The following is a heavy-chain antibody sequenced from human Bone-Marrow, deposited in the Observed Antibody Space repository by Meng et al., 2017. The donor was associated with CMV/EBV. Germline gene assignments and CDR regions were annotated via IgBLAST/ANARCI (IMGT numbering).Heavy chain of an antibody. CDR1: GYTLTSYG. V-gene: IGHV1-18*01. J-gene: IGHJ5*02. Sequence: ASVKVSCKASGYTLTSYGISWVRQAPGQGLEWMGWISAYNGNTNYAQKLQGRVTMTTNTSTSTAYMELSSLRSEDTAVYYCASEVLNCSSTSCYPWFDPWGQGTLVTVSS. D-gene: IGHD2-2*01. CDR2: ISAYNGNT. CDR3: ASEVLNCSSTSCYPWFDP.